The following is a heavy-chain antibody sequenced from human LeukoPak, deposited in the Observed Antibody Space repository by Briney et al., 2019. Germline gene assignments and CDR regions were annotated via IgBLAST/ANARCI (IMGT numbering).Heavy chain of an antibody. CDR2: IYYSGST. V-gene: IGHV4-59*08. J-gene: IGHJ3*02. CDR3: ARARGWTSPSDAFDI. CDR1: GGSISSYY. Sequence: SETLSLTCTVSGGSISSYYWSWIRQPPGKGLEWIGYIYYSGSTNYNPSLESRVTISVDTSKNQFSLKLSSVTAADTAVYYCARARGWTSPSDAFDIWGQGTMVTVSS. D-gene: IGHD1-26*01.